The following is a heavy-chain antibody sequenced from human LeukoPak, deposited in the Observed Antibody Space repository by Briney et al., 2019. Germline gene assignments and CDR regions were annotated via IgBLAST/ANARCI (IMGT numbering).Heavy chain of an antibody. CDR3: ARHSGGVTGPFDY. V-gene: IGHV4-30-2*01. CDR2: IYHSGST. D-gene: IGHD7-27*01. Sequence: PSQTLSLTCAVSGGSISSGGYSWSWIRQPPGKGLEWIGYIYHSGSTYYNPSLKSRVTISVDRSKNQFSLKLSSVTAADTAVYYCARHSGGVTGPFDYWGQGTLVTVSS. J-gene: IGHJ4*02. CDR1: GGSISSGGYS.